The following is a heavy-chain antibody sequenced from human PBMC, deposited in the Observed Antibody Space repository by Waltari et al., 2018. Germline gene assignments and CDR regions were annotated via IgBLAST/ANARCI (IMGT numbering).Heavy chain of an antibody. Sequence: EVQLVESGGGLVQPGGSLRLSCAASGFTFSSYSMNWVRHAPGKGLEWVSYISSSSSTIYYADSVKGRFTISRDNAKNSRYLQMNSLRAEDTAVYYCARAHGVPRYYYYYGMDVWGQGTTVTVSS. CDR3: ARAHGVPRYYYYYGMDV. J-gene: IGHJ6*02. V-gene: IGHV3-48*01. D-gene: IGHD3-10*01. CDR2: ISSSSSTI. CDR1: GFTFSSYS.